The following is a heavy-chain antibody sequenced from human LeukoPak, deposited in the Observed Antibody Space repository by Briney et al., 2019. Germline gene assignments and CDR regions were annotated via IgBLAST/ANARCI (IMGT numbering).Heavy chain of an antibody. CDR3: AGTSSGWNAPGY. CDR2: INSDGSST. CDR1: GFTFSSYW. D-gene: IGHD6-25*01. J-gene: IGHJ4*02. Sequence: PGGSLRLSCAASGFTFSSYWMHWVRQAPGKGLVWVSRINSDGSSTSYADSVKGRFTISRDNARNTLYLQMNSLRAEDTAVYYCAGTSSGWNAPGYWGQGTLVTVSS. V-gene: IGHV3-74*01.